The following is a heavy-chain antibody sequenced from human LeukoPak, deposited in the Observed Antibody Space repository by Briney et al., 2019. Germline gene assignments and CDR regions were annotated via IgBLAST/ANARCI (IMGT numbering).Heavy chain of an antibody. V-gene: IGHV3-7*04. Sequence: GGSLRLSCAASGFTFSSFPMTWVRQAPGKGLEWVANINQDGSKKYYVDSVKGRFTISRDNVKNSVYLQMNSLRAEDTAVYSCARAVAAADSYWGRGTLVTVSS. CDR2: INQDGSKK. CDR1: GFTFSSFP. D-gene: IGHD6-13*01. CDR3: ARAVAAADSY. J-gene: IGHJ4*02.